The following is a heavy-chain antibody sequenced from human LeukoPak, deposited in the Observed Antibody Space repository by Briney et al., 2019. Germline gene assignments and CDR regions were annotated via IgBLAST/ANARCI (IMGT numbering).Heavy chain of an antibody. J-gene: IGHJ4*02. CDR1: GFTFSGSA. CDR2: IRSKANSYAT. D-gene: IGHD3-22*01. CDR3: TYTYYYDSSCYLLDY. Sequence: GGSLRLSCAASGFTFSGSAMHWVRQASGKGLEWVGRIRSKANSYATAYAASVKGRFTIARDDSKNTAYLQMNSLKAEDTAVYYCTYTYYYDSSCYLLDYWGEGTLVTVFS. V-gene: IGHV3-73*01.